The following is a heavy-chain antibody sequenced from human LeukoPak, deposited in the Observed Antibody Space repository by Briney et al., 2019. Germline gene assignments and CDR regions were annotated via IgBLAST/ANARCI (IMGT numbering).Heavy chain of an antibody. CDR1: GGSISSYY. D-gene: IGHD5-24*01. V-gene: IGHV4-59*01. CDR3: VRGRDGYNP. J-gene: IGHJ4*02. Sequence: ETLSLTCTVSGGSISSYYWSWIRQPPGKGLEWIGYIYYSGSTNYNPSLKSRVTISVDTSKNQFSLKLSSVTAADTAVYYCVRGRDGYNPWGQGTLVTVSS. CDR2: IYYSGST.